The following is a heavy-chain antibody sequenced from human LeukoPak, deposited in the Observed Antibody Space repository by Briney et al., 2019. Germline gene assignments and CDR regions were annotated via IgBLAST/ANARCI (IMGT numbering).Heavy chain of an antibody. J-gene: IGHJ6*03. CDR3: AKDTVVPAAGYMDV. CDR1: GFIFSSYG. CDR2: IRYDGSNK. D-gene: IGHD2-2*01. Sequence: GGSLRLFCAASGFIFSSYGMHWVRPAPGKGLEWVAFIRYDGSNKYYADSVKGRFTISRDNSKNTLYLQMNSLRAEDTAVYYCAKDTVVPAAGYMDVWGKGTTVTVSS. V-gene: IGHV3-30*02.